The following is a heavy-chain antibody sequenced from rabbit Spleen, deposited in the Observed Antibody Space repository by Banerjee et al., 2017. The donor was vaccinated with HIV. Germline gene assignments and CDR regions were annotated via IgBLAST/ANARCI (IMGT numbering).Heavy chain of an antibody. J-gene: IGHJ4*01. CDR2: IYAGTSGTT. CDR1: GFSFSSNYY. V-gene: IGHV1S40*01. Sequence: QSLEESGGDLVKPGASLTLTCTASGFSFSSNYYINWVRQAPGKGLEWITCIYAGTSGTTYYATWAKGRFTISKTASTTVTLQMTSLTAADTATYFCARDPYIFGSDDTSNLWGQGTLVTVS. D-gene: IGHD6-1*01. CDR3: ARDPYIFGSDDTSNL.